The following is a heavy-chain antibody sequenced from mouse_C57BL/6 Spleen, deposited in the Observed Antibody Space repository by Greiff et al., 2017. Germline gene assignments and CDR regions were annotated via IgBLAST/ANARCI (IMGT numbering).Heavy chain of an antibody. V-gene: IGHV3-6*01. D-gene: IGHD2-3*01. CDR1: GYSITSGYY. Sequence: EVQLVESGPGLVKPSQSLSLTCSVTGYSITSGYYWNWIRQFPGNKLEWMGYISYDGSNNYNPSLKNRISITRDTSKNQFFLKLNSVTTEDTATYYCARGGGYYSFAYWGQGTLVTVSA. CDR3: ARGGGYYSFAY. J-gene: IGHJ3*01. CDR2: ISYDGSN.